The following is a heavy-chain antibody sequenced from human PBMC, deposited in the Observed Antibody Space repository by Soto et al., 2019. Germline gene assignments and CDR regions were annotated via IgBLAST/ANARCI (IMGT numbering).Heavy chain of an antibody. CDR3: AADRLVSYYDFWSGRGYFDY. Sequence: SVKVSCKASGFTFTSSAVQWVRQARGQRLEWIGWIVVGSGNTNYAQKFQERVTITRDMSTSTAYMELSSLRSEDTAVYYCAADRLVSYYDFWSGRGYFDYWGQGTLVTVSS. J-gene: IGHJ4*02. CDR1: GFTFTSSA. CDR2: IVVGSGNT. V-gene: IGHV1-58*01. D-gene: IGHD3-3*01.